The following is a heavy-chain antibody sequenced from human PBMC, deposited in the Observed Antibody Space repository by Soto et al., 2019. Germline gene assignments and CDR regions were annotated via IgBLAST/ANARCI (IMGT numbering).Heavy chain of an antibody. CDR3: ARGEITMIVVAPPGLDY. CDR2: ISYDGSNK. J-gene: IGHJ4*02. V-gene: IGHV3-30-3*01. CDR1: GFTFSSYA. Sequence: GGSLRLSCAASGFTFSSYAMHWVRQAPGKGLEWVAVISYDGSNKYYADSVKGRFTISRDNSKNTLYLQMNSLRAEDTAVYYCARGEITMIVVAPPGLDYWGQGTLVTVSS. D-gene: IGHD3-22*01.